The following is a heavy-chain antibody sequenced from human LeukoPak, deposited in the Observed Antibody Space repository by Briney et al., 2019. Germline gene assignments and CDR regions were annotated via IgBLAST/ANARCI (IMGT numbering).Heavy chain of an antibody. CDR3: ARDSTYYYDSSGYR. D-gene: IGHD3-22*01. CDR2: ISSSSSYI. J-gene: IGHJ4*02. Sequence: GGSLRLPCAASGFTFSSYSMNWVRQAPGKGLEWVSSISSSSSYIYYADSVKGRFTISRDNAKNSLYLQMNSLRAEDSAVYYCARDSTYYYDSSGYRWGQGTLVTVSS. V-gene: IGHV3-21*01. CDR1: GFTFSSYS.